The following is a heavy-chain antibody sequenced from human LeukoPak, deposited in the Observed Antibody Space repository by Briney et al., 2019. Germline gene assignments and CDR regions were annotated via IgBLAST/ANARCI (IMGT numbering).Heavy chain of an antibody. CDR1: GGSISSYY. V-gene: IGHV4-4*08. J-gene: IGHJ4*02. D-gene: IGHD2-15*01. Sequence: SETLSLTCTVSGGSISSYYWSWIRQPPGKGLEWIGYIYNSGSTNYNPSLKSRVTISVDTSKNQFSLKLSFVTAADTAVYYCTRRAYCSGGTCYSDYWGQGTLVTVSS. CDR3: TRRAYCSGGTCYSDY. CDR2: IYNSGST.